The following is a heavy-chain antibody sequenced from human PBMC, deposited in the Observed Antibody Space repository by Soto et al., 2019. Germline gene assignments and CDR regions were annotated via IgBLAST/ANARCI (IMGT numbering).Heavy chain of an antibody. J-gene: IGHJ4*02. CDR3: ARVYCSTTTCHVQAFDS. V-gene: IGHV3-48*03. D-gene: IGHD2-2*01. CDR2: ISSAGDSS. Sequence: PGGSLRICCAASGFTVYIYEMNGVRQAPGKTLEWVSCISSAGDSSYYADSVKSRFTISRDNAKNSLYLQMNSLRVEDTAVYYCARVYCSTTTCHVQAFDSWGQGTLVTVPS. CDR1: GFTVYIYE.